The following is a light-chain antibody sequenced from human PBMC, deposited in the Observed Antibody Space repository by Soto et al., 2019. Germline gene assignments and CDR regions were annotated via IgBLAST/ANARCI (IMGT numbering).Light chain of an antibody. Sequence: EIVLTQSPGTLSFSPGERATLSFRASQSVSSDYLAWYQQKPGQAPRLLIYGASSRATGIPARFSGSGSGTEFTLTISSLQSEDFAVYYCQQYNNWLTFGQGTRLEIK. CDR2: GAS. V-gene: IGKV3-15*01. CDR3: QQYNNWLT. J-gene: IGKJ5*01. CDR1: QSVSSD.